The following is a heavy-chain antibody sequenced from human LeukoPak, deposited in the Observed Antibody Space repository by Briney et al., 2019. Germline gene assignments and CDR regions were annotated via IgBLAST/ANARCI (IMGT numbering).Heavy chain of an antibody. D-gene: IGHD2-2*01. CDR1: GFTFSRYW. Sequence: GGSLRLSCAASGFTFSRYWMTWVRQAPGKGLEWVANIKQDGSEQYYVDSVKGRFIISRDNAKNSLYLQMNSLGAEDTAVYYCARDSRAIGYWVQGTMVSVSS. J-gene: IGHJ4*02. V-gene: IGHV3-7*03. CDR3: ARDSRAIGY. CDR2: IKQDGSEQ.